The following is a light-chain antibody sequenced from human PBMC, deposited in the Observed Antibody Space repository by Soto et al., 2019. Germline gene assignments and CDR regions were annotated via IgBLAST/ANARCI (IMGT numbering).Light chain of an antibody. Sequence: DVQMTQSPSSLSASVGDRVTITCRASQSISSYLNWYQQKPGKAPKLLIYAASSLQSGVPSRFSGKGSGTDFSRTISSRQPEDFATYYCQQSYSTPPYTFGQGTKLEIK. J-gene: IGKJ2*01. CDR1: QSISSY. CDR3: QQSYSTPPYT. V-gene: IGKV1-39*01. CDR2: AAS.